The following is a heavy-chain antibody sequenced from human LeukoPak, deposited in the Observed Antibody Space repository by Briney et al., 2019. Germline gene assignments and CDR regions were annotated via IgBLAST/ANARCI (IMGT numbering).Heavy chain of an antibody. CDR2: ISGSAYST. D-gene: IGHD2-2*01. Sequence: GGSLRLSCAASGFTFSVYSMSWVRQAPGKGLEWVSTISGSAYSTYYADSVKGRFTISRDNSKNALFLQMNSLSAEDTAVYYCAKSGPYCSSTTCNYFDYWGQGPLVTVSS. CDR1: GFTFSVYS. J-gene: IGHJ4*02. CDR3: AKSGPYCSSTTCNYFDY. V-gene: IGHV3-23*01.